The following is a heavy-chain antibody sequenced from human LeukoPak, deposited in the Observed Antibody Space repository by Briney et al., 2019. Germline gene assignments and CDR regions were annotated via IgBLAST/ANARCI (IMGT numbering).Heavy chain of an antibody. CDR1: GFSFSNYA. V-gene: IGHV3-48*03. CDR3: AELGITMIGGV. CDR2: ISSSGSTI. D-gene: IGHD3-10*02. J-gene: IGHJ6*04. Sequence: GGSLRLSCAASGFSFSNYAMNWVRQAPGKGLEWVSYISSSGSTIYYADSVKGRFTISRDNAKNSLYLQMNSLRAEDTAVYYCAELGITMIGGVWGKGTTVTISS.